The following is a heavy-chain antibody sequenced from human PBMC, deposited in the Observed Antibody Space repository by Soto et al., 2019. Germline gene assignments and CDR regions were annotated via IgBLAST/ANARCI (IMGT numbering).Heavy chain of an antibody. V-gene: IGHV3-33*01. J-gene: IGHJ6*02. Sequence: GGSLRLSCAASGFTFSSYGMHWVRQAPGKGLEWVAVIWYDGSNKYYADSVKGRFTISRDNSKNTLYLQMNSLRAEDTAVYYCARDYYDFCSGPYYYYGMDVWGQGTTVTVSS. CDR1: GFTFSSYG. CDR2: IWYDGSNK. D-gene: IGHD3-3*01. CDR3: ARDYYDFCSGPYYYYGMDV.